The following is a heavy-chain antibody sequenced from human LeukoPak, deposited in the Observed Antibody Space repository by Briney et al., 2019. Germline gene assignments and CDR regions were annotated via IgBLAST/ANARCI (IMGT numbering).Heavy chain of an antibody. CDR1: GFTFSSYA. CDR2: ISGSDYST. V-gene: IGHV3-23*01. D-gene: IGHD3-22*01. J-gene: IGHJ4*02. CDR3: ARDGLLVVTSRIFDY. Sequence: PGGSLRLSCAASGFTFSSYAMSWVRQAPGKGLEWVSGISGSDYSTYYADSVKGRFTISRDNSKNTLYLQMNSLRAEDTAVYYCARDGLLVVTSRIFDYWGQGTLVTVSS.